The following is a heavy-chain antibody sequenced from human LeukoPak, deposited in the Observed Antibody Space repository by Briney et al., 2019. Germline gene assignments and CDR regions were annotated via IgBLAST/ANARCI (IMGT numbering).Heavy chain of an antibody. CDR1: GGAISSGGYF. J-gene: IGHJ6*03. D-gene: IGHD3-3*01. V-gene: IGHV4-31*03. CDR3: ARGSAGYDLYYYYYMDV. CDR2: IYYSGST. Sequence: PSETLSLTCTVSGGAISSGGYFWSWIRQHPGKGLQWIGYIYYSGSTYYNPSLQSRLTISVDTSKNQFSLKLSSVTAADTAVYYCARGSAGYDLYYYYYMDVWGKGTTVTVSS.